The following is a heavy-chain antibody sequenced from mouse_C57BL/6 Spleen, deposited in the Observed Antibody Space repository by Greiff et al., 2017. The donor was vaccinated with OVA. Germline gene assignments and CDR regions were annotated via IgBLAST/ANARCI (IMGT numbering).Heavy chain of an antibody. Sequence: VQLQQPGAELVRPGSSVKLSCKASGYTFTSYWMDWVKQRPGQGLEWIGNIYPSDSETHYNQKFKDKATLTVDKSSSTAYMQLSSLTSEDSAVYYCARSWEGLWYAMDYWGQGTSVTVSS. J-gene: IGHJ4*01. D-gene: IGHD4-1*01. CDR3: ARSWEGLWYAMDY. CDR1: GYTFTSYW. CDR2: IYPSDSET. V-gene: IGHV1-61*01.